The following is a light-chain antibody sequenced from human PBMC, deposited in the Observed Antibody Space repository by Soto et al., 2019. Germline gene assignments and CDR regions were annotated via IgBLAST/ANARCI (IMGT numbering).Light chain of an antibody. J-gene: IGLJ3*02. CDR3: SSYTSNTTRV. V-gene: IGLV2-14*01. Sequence: QSALTQPASVSGSPGQSITISCTGTSSDVGGYNYVSWYQQHPGKAPKVMIYGVRNRPSGVSNRFSGSKSGNTASLTISGLQAEDEADYYCSSYTSNTTRVFGGGTKVTVL. CDR1: SSDVGGYNY. CDR2: GVR.